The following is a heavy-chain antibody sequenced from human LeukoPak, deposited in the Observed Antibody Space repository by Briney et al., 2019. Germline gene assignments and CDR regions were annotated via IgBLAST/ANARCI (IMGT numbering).Heavy chain of an antibody. CDR3: ARYTAMVNDAFDI. CDR1: GGSINSGSYY. V-gene: IGHV4-61*02. Sequence: SETLSLTCTVSGGSINSGSYYWSWVRQPAGKGLEWIGRIFTSGTTNYNPSLKSRVTISVDTSKNQFSLKLSSVTAADTAVYYCARYTAMVNDAFDIWGQGTMVTVSS. CDR2: IFTSGTT. D-gene: IGHD5-18*01. J-gene: IGHJ3*02.